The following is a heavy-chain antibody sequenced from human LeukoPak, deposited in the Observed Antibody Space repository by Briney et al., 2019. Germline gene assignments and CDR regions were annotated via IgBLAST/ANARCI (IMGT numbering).Heavy chain of an antibody. CDR1: GGSTNNYY. Sequence: PSETLSLTCTVSGGSTNNYYWTWIRQPPGKGLEWIGNIYNCGNTNYNPSLKSRVTISIDTSKNQFSLKVISVTAADTAIYYCARESGSYLWRSWLNPWGQGTLVTVSS. D-gene: IGHD3-16*01. V-gene: IGHV4-59*01. CDR3: ARESGSYLWRSWLNP. J-gene: IGHJ5*02. CDR2: IYNCGNT.